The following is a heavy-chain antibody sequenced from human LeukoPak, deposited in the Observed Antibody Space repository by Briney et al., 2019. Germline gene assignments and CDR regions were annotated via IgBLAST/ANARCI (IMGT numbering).Heavy chain of an antibody. D-gene: IGHD5-24*01. J-gene: IGHJ3*02. CDR1: GFTFSSYA. CDR3: ARDQGRDGYNYSAFLAFDI. CDR2: ISSNGGST. V-gene: IGHV3-64*01. Sequence: GGSLRLSCAASGFTFSSYAMHWVRQAPGKGLEYVSAISSNGGSTYYANSVKGRFTISRDNSKNTLYLQMGSLRAEDMAVYYCARDQGRDGYNYSAFLAFDIWGQGTMVTVSS.